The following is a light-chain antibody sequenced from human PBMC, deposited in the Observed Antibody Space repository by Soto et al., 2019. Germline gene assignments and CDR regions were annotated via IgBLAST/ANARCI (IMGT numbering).Light chain of an antibody. CDR3: QVWDDSSDHVL. CDR1: NFAMKS. Sequence: SYELTQPPSVSVAPGQTARISCAGNNFAMKSVNWYQQKPGQAPVLVVFDDSDRPSGIPERFSGSISGNTATLTITRVEAGDEADYYCQVWDDSSDHVLFGGGTQLTVL. J-gene: IGLJ2*01. V-gene: IGLV3-21*02. CDR2: DDS.